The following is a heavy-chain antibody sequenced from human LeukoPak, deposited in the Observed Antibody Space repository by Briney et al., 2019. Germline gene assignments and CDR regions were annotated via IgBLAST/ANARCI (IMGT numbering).Heavy chain of an antibody. D-gene: IGHD6-13*01. CDR1: GFTFSSYD. Sequence: GGSLRLSCAASGFTFSSYDMHWVRQATGKGLEWVSAIGTAGDPYYPGSVKGRFTISRENAKNSLYLQMNSLRAGDTAVYYCARRHPLRPCIAAAGPGFDYWGQGTLVTVSS. V-gene: IGHV3-13*05. CDR2: IGTAGDP. CDR3: ARRHPLRPCIAAAGPGFDY. J-gene: IGHJ4*02.